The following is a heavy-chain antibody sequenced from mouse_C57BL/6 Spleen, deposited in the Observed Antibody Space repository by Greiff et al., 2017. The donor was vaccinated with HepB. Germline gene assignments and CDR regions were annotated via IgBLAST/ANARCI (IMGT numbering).Heavy chain of an antibody. CDR3: ARGGTGRYYFDY. J-gene: IGHJ2*01. Sequence: EVQLVESGGGLVQPGGSLSLSCAASGFTFTDYYMSWVRQPPGKALEWLGFIRNKANGYTTEYSASVKGRFTISRDNSQSILYLQMNALRAEDSATYYCARGGTGRYYFDYWGQGTTLTVSS. CDR2: IRNKANGYTT. D-gene: IGHD3-3*01. CDR1: GFTFTDYY. V-gene: IGHV7-3*01.